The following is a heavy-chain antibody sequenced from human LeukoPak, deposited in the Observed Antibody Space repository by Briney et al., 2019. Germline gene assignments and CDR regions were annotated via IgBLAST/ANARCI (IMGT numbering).Heavy chain of an antibody. CDR1: SYSISSGYY. J-gene: IGHJ4*02. Sequence: SETLSLTCTVSSYSISSGYYWGWIRQPPGKGLEWIGSIYHSGSTNYNPSLKSRVTISVDKSKNQFSLKLSSVTAADTAVYYCARDADSSGWTTFDYWGQGTLVTVSS. D-gene: IGHD6-19*01. V-gene: IGHV4-38-2*02. CDR3: ARDADSSGWTTFDY. CDR2: IYHSGST.